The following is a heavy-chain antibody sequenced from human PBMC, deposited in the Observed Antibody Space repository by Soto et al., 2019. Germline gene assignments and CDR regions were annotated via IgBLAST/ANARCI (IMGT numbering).Heavy chain of an antibody. CDR1: GGSFSGYY. CDR2: INHSGST. V-gene: IGHV4-34*01. J-gene: IGHJ4*02. D-gene: IGHD2-8*02. Sequence: QVKLQQWGAGLLKPSEPLSLTCAVYGGSFSGYYWTWIRQPPGTGLEWIGEINHSGSTNYNPSLKSRVTISVDTSKNQFSLKLTSVTAADTAVYYCARDKITGLFDYWGQGTLVTVSS. CDR3: ARDKITGLFDY.